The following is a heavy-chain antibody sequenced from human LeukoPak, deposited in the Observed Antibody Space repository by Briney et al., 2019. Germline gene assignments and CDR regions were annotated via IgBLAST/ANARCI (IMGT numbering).Heavy chain of an antibody. CDR1: GFTFSSYS. V-gene: IGHV3-74*01. CDR3: ARVLTGYYNFDY. D-gene: IGHD3-9*01. J-gene: IGHJ4*02. CDR2: INSDGSST. Sequence: GGSLRLSCAASGFTFSSYSMNWVRQARGQGLVWVSRINSDGSSTTYADSVKGRFTISRDNAKNTLYLQMNSLRAEDTAVYYCARVLTGYYNFDYWGQGTLVTVSS.